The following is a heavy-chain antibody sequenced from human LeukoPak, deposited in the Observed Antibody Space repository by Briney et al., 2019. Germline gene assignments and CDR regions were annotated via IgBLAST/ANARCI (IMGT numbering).Heavy chain of an antibody. CDR1: GGSIRSTSYS. CDR3: ARHGGWVVTGGSPPYYYYYMDV. J-gene: IGHJ6*03. Sequence: SETLSLTCTVSGGSIRSTSYSWGWIRQPPGKGLEWIASLHYTGTTFYNPSLKIRVTISVDTSKNQFSLKLSSVTAADTAVYYCARHGGWVVTGGSPPYYYYYMDVWGKGTTVTISS. CDR2: LHYTGTT. D-gene: IGHD2-21*02. V-gene: IGHV4-39*01.